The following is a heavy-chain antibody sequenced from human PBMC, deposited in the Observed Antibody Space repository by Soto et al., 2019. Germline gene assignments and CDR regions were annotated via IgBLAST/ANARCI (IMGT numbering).Heavy chain of an antibody. CDR1: GYTFTNDD. Sequence: QVQLVQSGAEVKKPGASVKVSCKTSGYTFTNDDINWVRQAAGQRLEWIGWMSPNSGNTGYAQKFQGRVTLNRDTSISTAYMELSSLRSEDTAVYYCARGMSDGFGEVSWGQGTLVTVSS. D-gene: IGHD3-10*01. J-gene: IGHJ5*02. CDR3: ARGMSDGFGEVS. V-gene: IGHV1-8*02. CDR2: MSPNSGNT.